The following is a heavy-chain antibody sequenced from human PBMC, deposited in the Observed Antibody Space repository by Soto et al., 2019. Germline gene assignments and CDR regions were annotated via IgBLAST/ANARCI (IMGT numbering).Heavy chain of an antibody. Sequence: QVQLVQSGDEVRKPGSSVTVYCKASGYIFGNYGIAWVRQAPGQGLEWMGWISPYSGNTHYASKVQGRLTMTTDTSTSTAYMDLGSLPSDDTGGYYCAMVDNYVTPTPQDVCGKGTTVTVSS. D-gene: IGHD3-16*01. CDR3: AMVDNYVTPTPQDV. CDR2: ISPYSGNT. CDR1: GYIFGNYG. V-gene: IGHV1-18*01. J-gene: IGHJ6*04.